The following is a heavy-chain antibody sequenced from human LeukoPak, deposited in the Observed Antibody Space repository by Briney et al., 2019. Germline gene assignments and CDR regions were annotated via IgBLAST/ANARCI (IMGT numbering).Heavy chain of an antibody. V-gene: IGHV3-23*01. CDR3: ARAGEQWLLQRY. D-gene: IGHD6-19*01. J-gene: IGHJ4*02. Sequence: GGSLRLSCAASGFTFINYAVTWVRQAPGKGLEWVSVISGSGGSTYYADSVKGRFTISRDNSKNTLYLQMNSLRAEDTAVYYCARAGEQWLLQRYWGQGTLVTVSS. CDR2: ISGSGGST. CDR1: GFTFINYA.